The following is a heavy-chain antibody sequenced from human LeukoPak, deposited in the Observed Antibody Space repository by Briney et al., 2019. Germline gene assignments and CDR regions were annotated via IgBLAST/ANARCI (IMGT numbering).Heavy chain of an antibody. CDR1: GFTFSDHY. Sequence: PGGSLRLSCAASGFTFSDHYISWVRLAPGKGLEWVSYISNSGSTIYYGDSVRGRFTISGDNAKDSVYLQMNSLRAEDTAVYYCAKGGSSGYYQIAPISQEYYFDYWGQGTLVTVSS. CDR3: AKGGSSGYYQIAPISQEYYFDY. D-gene: IGHD3-22*01. V-gene: IGHV3-11*01. J-gene: IGHJ4*02. CDR2: ISNSGSTI.